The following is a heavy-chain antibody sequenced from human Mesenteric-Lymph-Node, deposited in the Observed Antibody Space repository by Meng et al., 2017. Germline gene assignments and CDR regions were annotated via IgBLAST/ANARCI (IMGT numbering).Heavy chain of an antibody. CDR3: ARVSQPPPEPHIVVPRTWAFDI. CDR1: GGSISTSSYY. CDR2: IYYSGST. V-gene: IGHV4-39*07. Sequence: SDTLSLPCHVSGGSISTSSYYWGCIRQPPGKGLEWIGSIYYSGSTYYDPSLKSRVTMSVDTFRNQFSLKLSSVTAADTAVYYCARVSQPPPEPHIVVPRTWAFDIWRQGTMVTVSS. D-gene: IGHD2-21*01. J-gene: IGHJ3*02.